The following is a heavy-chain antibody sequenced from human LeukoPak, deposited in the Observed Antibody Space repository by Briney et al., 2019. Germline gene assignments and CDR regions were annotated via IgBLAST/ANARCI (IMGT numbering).Heavy chain of an antibody. V-gene: IGHV1-2*03. J-gene: IGHJ3*02. CDR1: GYTFTRQY. D-gene: IGHD1-1*01. Sequence: LASSVKVSCKHCGYTFTRQYMHWVRQAPGQGLEWMGWINPNSGATNYAQKFQGRVTMTRDTSITTAYMELSRLISDDTAVYYCARDRARVGTMVDGFEIWGQGTVVTVSS. CDR3: ARDRARVGTMVDGFEI. CDR2: INPNSGAT.